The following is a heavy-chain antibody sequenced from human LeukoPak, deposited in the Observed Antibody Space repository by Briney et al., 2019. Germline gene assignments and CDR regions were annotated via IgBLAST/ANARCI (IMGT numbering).Heavy chain of an antibody. V-gene: IGHV4-34*01. Sequence: SETLSLTCTVSGGSISSYYWSWIRQPPGKGLEWIGEINHSGSTNYNPSLKSRVTISVDTSKNQFSLKLSSVTAADTAVYYCARQVWSSGWYADGAFDIWGQGTMVTVSS. CDR3: ARQVWSSGWYADGAFDI. CDR1: GGSISSYY. J-gene: IGHJ3*02. D-gene: IGHD6-19*01. CDR2: INHSGST.